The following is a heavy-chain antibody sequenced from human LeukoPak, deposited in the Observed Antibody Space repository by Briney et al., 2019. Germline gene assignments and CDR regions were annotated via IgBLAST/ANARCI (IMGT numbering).Heavy chain of an antibody. CDR2: IYYNGAT. CDR3: AIELRYCSSTSCRGNY. V-gene: IGHV4-39*01. Sequence: SETLSLTCTVSGGSISSSNYYWGWIRQPPGKGLEWIGTIYYNGATQYNPSLRSRVTISVDTSKNRFSLRLNSVTAADTAVYYCAIELRYCSSTSCRGNYWGQGTLVTVSS. J-gene: IGHJ4*02. D-gene: IGHD2-2*01. CDR1: GGSISSSNYY.